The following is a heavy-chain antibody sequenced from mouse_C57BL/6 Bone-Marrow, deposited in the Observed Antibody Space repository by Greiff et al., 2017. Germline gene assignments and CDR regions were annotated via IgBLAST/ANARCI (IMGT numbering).Heavy chain of an antibody. CDR1: GYTFTSYW. D-gene: IGHD3-3*01. CDR2: IHPNSGST. CDR3: ARGLRGRYFDV. J-gene: IGHJ1*03. Sequence: QVQLQQPGAELVKPGASVKLSCKASGYTFTSYWMHWVKQKPGQGLEWIGMIHPNSGSTNYNEKFKSKATLTVDKSSSTAYMQLSSLTSEDSAVYYCARGLRGRYFDVWGTGTTVTVSS. V-gene: IGHV1-64*01.